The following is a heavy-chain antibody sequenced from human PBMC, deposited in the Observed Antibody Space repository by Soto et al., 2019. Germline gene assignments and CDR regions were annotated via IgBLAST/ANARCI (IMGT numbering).Heavy chain of an antibody. CDR3: EKDRRAFYYYYGMDV. V-gene: IGHV3-30*18. CDR2: ISYDGSNK. J-gene: IGHJ6*02. CDR1: GFTFSSYG. Sequence: GGSLRLSCAASGFTFSSYGMHWVRQAPGKGLEWVAVISYDGSNKYYADSVKGRFTISRDNSKNTLYLQMNSLRAEDTAVYYCEKDRRAFYYYYGMDVWGQGTTVTVYS.